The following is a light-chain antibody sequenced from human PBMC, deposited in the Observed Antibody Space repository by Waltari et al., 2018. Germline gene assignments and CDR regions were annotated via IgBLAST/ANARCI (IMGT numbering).Light chain of an antibody. Sequence: EKVMTQSPDTLSVSPGEVVTLSCRASQSVSTNVAWYHQRPGQAPRRLIYEASTRASGIPSRFSGSGSGTEFTLTISGLQSEDCALYYCQQYNDWYSFGQGTKLAIK. CDR3: QQYNDWYS. V-gene: IGKV3-15*01. CDR2: EAS. CDR1: QSVSTN. J-gene: IGKJ2*03.